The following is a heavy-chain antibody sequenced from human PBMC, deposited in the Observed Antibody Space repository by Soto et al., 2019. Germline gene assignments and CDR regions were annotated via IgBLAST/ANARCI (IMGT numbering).Heavy chain of an antibody. V-gene: IGHV4-4*07. J-gene: IGHJ6*02. CDR2: IYTSGST. D-gene: IGHD6-13*01. CDR3: ARGSIAAAGYYYYGMDV. CDR1: GGSISSYY. Sequence: QVQLQESGPGLVKPSETLSLTCTVSGGSISSYYWSWIRQPAGKGLEWIGRIYTSGSTNYNPSLKSRVTMSVDTSKNQFSLKLSSVTAADTAVHYCARGSIAAAGYYYYGMDVWGQGTTVTVSS.